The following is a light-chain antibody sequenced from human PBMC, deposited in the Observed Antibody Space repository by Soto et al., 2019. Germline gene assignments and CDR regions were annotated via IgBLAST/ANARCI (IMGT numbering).Light chain of an antibody. V-gene: IGKV3D-20*02. CDR2: AAS. CDR3: QQRSNWPPWT. Sequence: EILLTQSPSTLSLSPWEGVTLSCRASQSVTVNSLAWYQQKPGQAPRLLIYAASTRAAAVPDRFTGSGSGTDFTLTISSLEPEDFAVYYCQQRSNWPPWTFGQGTKVDI. J-gene: IGKJ1*01. CDR1: QSVTVN.